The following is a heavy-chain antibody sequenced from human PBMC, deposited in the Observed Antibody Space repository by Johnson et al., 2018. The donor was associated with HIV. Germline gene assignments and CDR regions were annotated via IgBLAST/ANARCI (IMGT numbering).Heavy chain of an antibody. CDR3: TKGKIGGGSYSAPDAFDI. J-gene: IGHJ3*02. CDR2: ISGSGGST. D-gene: IGHD3-10*01. Sequence: EVQLVESWGRLVQPGGSLRLSCAASGFSFSSYGMNWVRQAPGKGPEWLSGISGSGGSTYYAYSVKGRFTISRDNSKDTMYLRMNSLRAEDTAVYYCTKGKIGGGSYSAPDAFDIWGQGTMVTVAS. V-gene: IGHV3-23*04. CDR1: GFSFSSYG.